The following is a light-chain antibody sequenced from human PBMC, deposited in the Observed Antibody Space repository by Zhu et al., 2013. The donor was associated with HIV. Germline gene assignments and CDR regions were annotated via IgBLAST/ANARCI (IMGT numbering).Light chain of an antibody. Sequence: EIVMTQSPATLSVSPGERVTLSCRASQSVGSKLAWYQQNPGQAPRLLIYDTSTRATAIPARFSGSGSGTEFTLTISSLQSEDSAVYYCQQYDNWPPYTFGQGTKLEIK. V-gene: IGKV3-15*01. CDR3: QQYDNWPPYT. CDR2: DTS. J-gene: IGKJ2*01. CDR1: QSVGSK.